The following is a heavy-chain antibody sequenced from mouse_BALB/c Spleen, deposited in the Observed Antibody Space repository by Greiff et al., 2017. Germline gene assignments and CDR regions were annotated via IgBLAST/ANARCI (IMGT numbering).Heavy chain of an antibody. CDR3: NVCTALFDD. D-gene: IGHD1-2*01. CDR1: GFNIKDYY. CDR2: IDPENGDT. Sequence: VQLQQSGAELVRSGASVKLSCTASGFNIKDYYMHWVKQRPEQGLEWIGWIDPENGDTEYAPKFQGKATMTADTSSNTAYLQLSSLTSEDTAVYYCNVCTALFDDWGQGTTLTVSS. V-gene: IGHV14-4*02. J-gene: IGHJ2*01.